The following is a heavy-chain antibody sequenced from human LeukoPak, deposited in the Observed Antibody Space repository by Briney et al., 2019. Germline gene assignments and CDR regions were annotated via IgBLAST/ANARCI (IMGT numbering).Heavy chain of an antibody. V-gene: IGHV4-39*07. CDR2: INHSGST. CDR1: GGSISSGSYY. J-gene: IGHJ5*02. D-gene: IGHD3-9*01. CDR3: ASGHVLRYFDWLPSDNWFDP. Sequence: SETLSLTCTVSGGSISSGSYYWGWIRQPPGKGLEWIGEINHSGSTNYNPSLKSRVTISVDTSKNQFSLKLSSVTAADTAVYYCASGHVLRYFDWLPSDNWFDPWGQGTLVTVSS.